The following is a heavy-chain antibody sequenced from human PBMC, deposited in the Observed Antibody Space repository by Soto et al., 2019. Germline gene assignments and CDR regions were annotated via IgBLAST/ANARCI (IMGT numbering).Heavy chain of an antibody. Sequence: QVQLVQSGAEVKKPGSSVKVSCKASGGTFSSYAISWVRQAPGQGLEWMGGIIPIFGTANYAQKFQGRVTITADESTSTAYMELSSLRSEDTAVYYCARDKAAGGAIAITGTRYFDYWGQGTLVTVSS. CDR1: GGTFSSYA. CDR3: ARDKAAGGAIAITGTRYFDY. J-gene: IGHJ4*02. CDR2: IIPIFGTA. D-gene: IGHD1-20*01. V-gene: IGHV1-69*01.